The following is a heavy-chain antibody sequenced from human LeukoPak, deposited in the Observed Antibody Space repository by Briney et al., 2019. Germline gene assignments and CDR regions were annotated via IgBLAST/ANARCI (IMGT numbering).Heavy chain of an antibody. J-gene: IGHJ4*02. V-gene: IGHV3-30*18. CDR1: GFTFSSYG. D-gene: IGHD2-15*01. CDR2: ISYDGSNK. CDR3: AKPSIVVVVAAAFDY. Sequence: GGSLRLSCAASGFTFSSYGMVWVRHAPGKGLEWVAGISYDGSNKYYADSGKGRFTISRYNSKNTLYLQMNSLRAEDTAVYYCAKPSIVVVVAAAFDYWGQGTLVTVSS.